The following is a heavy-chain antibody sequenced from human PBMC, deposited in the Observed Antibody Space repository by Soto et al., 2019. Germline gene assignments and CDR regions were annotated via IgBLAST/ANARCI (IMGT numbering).Heavy chain of an antibody. J-gene: IGHJ2*01. Sequence: EVNLVESGGGLVQPGGSLRLSCAASGFTFTNHDIHWVRQAPGKGLEHVSGMSSNGDTSYGNSVKDRFTISRDNSKGTVYLQMGSVRAEDTVVYFCAREAPVYGVGYFDLWGRGTLVTVSS. CDR1: GFTFTNHD. CDR3: AREAPVYGVGYFDL. CDR2: MSSNGDT. V-gene: IGHV3-64*01. D-gene: IGHD2-8*01.